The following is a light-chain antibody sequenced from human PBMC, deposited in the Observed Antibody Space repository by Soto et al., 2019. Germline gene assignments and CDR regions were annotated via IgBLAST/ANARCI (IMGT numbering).Light chain of an antibody. V-gene: IGLV4-69*01. CDR3: QTWATGPDWV. J-gene: IGLJ3*02. Sequence: QLVLTQSPSASASLGASVKLTCTLSSGHSTYAIAWHQQQPEKGPRYLMKLDSDGSHSKGDGIPDRFSGSSSGAERYLTISLLQSEDEADYYCQTWATGPDWVFGGGTKLTVL. CDR1: SGHSTYA. CDR2: LDSDGSH.